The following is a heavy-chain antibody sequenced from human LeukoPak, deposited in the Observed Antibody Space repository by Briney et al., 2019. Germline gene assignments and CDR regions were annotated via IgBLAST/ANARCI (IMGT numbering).Heavy chain of an antibody. Sequence: GRSLRLSCAASGFTFSSYGMHWVRQAPGKGLEWVALISYDGSNKYYADSVKGRFTISRDTSKNTLYLQMNSLRAEDTALYFCARDPYSGNYGNYYYYYMDVWGKGTTVTISS. CDR3: ARDPYSGNYGNYYYYYMDV. CDR2: ISYDGSNK. V-gene: IGHV3-30*03. D-gene: IGHD1-26*01. J-gene: IGHJ6*03. CDR1: GFTFSSYG.